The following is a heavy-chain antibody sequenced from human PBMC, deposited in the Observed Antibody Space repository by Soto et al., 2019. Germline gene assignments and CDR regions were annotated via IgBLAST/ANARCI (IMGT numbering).Heavy chain of an antibody. Sequence: GPTLVNPTQSLTLTCTVSVFSLTTRGMTFGCIRQPPAKAPDCLARAYQYSPSLQNRLTFTNDTSNNRVVLAMADVDPGDTATYYCTLSQDSSTGLIYWGQGIKVTVSS. CDR2: AY. V-gene: IGHV2-5*01. D-gene: IGHD2-15*01. CDR3: TLSQDSSTGLIY. J-gene: IGHJ1*01. CDR1: VFSLTTRGMT.